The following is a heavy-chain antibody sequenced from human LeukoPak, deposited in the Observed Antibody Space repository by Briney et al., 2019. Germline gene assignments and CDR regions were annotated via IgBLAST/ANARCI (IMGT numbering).Heavy chain of an antibody. Sequence: PGGSLRLSCAASGFTFSNYWIXXVRQAPGKGLEWVANIXXDGSEKYYVDSVKGRFTISRDNAKNSLYLQMNSLRAGDTAVYYCARDSAGYSSGWSPPSDAFDIWGQGTMITVSS. J-gene: IGHJ3*02. CDR3: ARDSAGYSSGWSPPSDAFDI. CDR2: IXXDGSEK. D-gene: IGHD6-19*01. V-gene: IGHV3-7*01. CDR1: GFTFSNYW.